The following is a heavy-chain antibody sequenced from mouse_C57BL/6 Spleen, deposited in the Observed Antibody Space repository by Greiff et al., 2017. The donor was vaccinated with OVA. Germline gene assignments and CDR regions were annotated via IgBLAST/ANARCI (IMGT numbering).Heavy chain of an antibody. J-gene: IGHJ3*01. V-gene: IGHV1-53*01. CDR1: GYTFTSYW. D-gene: IGHD2-4*01. CDR2: INPSNGGT. CDR3: ARRGTFYYDYDGVFAY. Sequence: QVQLQQPGTDLVKPGASVKLSCKASGYTFTSYWMHWVKQRPGQGLEWIGNINPSNGGTNYNEKFKSKATLTVDKSSSTAYMQLSSLTSEDSAVYYCARRGTFYYDYDGVFAYWGQGTLVTVSA.